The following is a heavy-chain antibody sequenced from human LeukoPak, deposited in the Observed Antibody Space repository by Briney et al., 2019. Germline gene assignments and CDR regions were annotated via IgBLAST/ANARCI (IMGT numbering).Heavy chain of an antibody. J-gene: IGHJ4*02. Sequence: PGGSLRLSCVASGFSLYSYALCWVRQAPGKGLEWVSGISGSGGNAFYADFVRGQGRFTISRDNSKNTLYLQMNNLRVEDTAVYYCAKDQEGSGRYPHFHHCGRGTLVTVSS. D-gene: IGHD3-10*01. V-gene: IGHV3-23*01. CDR2: ISGSGGNA. CDR1: GFSLYSYA. CDR3: AKDQEGSGRYPHFHH.